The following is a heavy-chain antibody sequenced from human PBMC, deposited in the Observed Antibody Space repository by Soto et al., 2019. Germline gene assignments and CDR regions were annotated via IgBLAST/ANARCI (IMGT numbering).Heavy chain of an antibody. Sequence: QVQLVESGGGVVQPGRSLRLSCEASGFTFNKYGMHWVRQAPGKGLEWVSIISYDGSNKVYADPVKGRFTISRDNSKNTLYLQMNSLRAEDTAVYYCAKGRWYSSASNGCYYDYWGQGTLVTVSS. V-gene: IGHV3-30*18. CDR3: AKGRWYSSASNGCYYDY. CDR2: ISYDGSNK. J-gene: IGHJ4*03. D-gene: IGHD6-19*01. CDR1: GFTFNKYG.